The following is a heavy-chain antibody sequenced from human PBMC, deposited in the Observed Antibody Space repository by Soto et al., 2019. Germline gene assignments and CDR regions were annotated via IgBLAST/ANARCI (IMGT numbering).Heavy chain of an antibody. Sequence: SLRLSCAASGFTFSSYGMHWVRQAPGKGLEWVAVIWYDGSNKYYADSVKGRFTISRDNSKNTLYLQMNSLRAEDTAVYYCARGSRYYDFSGSYPHYGMDDWGPGTKVTVAS. CDR2: IWYDGSNK. D-gene: IGHD3-10*01. J-gene: IGHJ6*02. CDR1: GFTFSSYG. CDR3: ARGSRYYDFSGSYPHYGMDD. V-gene: IGHV3-33*01.